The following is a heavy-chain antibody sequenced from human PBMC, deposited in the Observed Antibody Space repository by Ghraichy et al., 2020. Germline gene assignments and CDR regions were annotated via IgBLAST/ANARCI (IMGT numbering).Heavy chain of an antibody. D-gene: IGHD6-19*01. J-gene: IGHJ4*02. CDR3: ARGWAVAGRRKGSYYFDY. CDR1: GGSFGGYY. CDR2: INHSGST. Sequence: SETLSLTCAVYGGSFGGYYWSWIRQPPGKGLEWIGEINHSGSTNYNPSLQSRVTISVDTSKNQFSLKLSSVTAADTAVYYCARGWAVAGRRKGSYYFDYWGQGTLVTVSS. V-gene: IGHV4-34*01.